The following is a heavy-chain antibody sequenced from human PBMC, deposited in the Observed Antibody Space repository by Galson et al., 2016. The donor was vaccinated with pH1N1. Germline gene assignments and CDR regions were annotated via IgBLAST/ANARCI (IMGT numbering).Heavy chain of an antibody. CDR2: IIPIFGTA. V-gene: IGHV1-69*13. Sequence: SVKVSCKASGGTFRTYVISWVRQAPGQGLEWMGGIIPIFGTAKSAQKFQGRVTITAAESTSTAYMELSSLRFDDPAVYYRARSNPLWGYSGWYWGQGTLVTVSS. CDR3: ARSNPLWGYSGWY. J-gene: IGHJ4*02. CDR1: GGTFRTYV. D-gene: IGHD1-26*01.